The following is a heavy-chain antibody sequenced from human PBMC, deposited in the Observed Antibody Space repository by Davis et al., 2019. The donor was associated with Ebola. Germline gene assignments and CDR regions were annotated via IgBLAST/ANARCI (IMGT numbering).Heavy chain of an antibody. CDR2: ISSSGSTI. J-gene: IGHJ6*02. CDR3: ARVLVLPKGYYYGMDV. V-gene: IGHV3-11*01. Sequence: GESLKISCAASGFTFSDYYMSWIRQAPGKVLEWVSYISSSGSTIYYADSVKGRFTISRDNAKNSLYLKMNSLRAEDTAVYYCARVLVLPKGYYYGMDVWGQGTTVTVSS. CDR1: GFTFSDYY. D-gene: IGHD4/OR15-4a*01.